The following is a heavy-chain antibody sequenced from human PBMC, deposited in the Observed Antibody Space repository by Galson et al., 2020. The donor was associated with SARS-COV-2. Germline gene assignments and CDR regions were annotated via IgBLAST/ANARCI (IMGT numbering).Heavy chain of an antibody. V-gene: IGHV3-30-3*01. CDR2: ISYDGSNK. D-gene: IGHD3-10*01. J-gene: IGHJ6*02. CDR1: GFTFSSYA. Sequence: TGGSLRLSCAASGFTFSSYAMHWVRQAPGKGLEWVAVISYDGSNKYYADSVKGRFTISRDNSKNTLYLQMNSLRAEDTAVYYCARPKSGSYYYYGMDVWAKGPRSPSP. CDR3: ARPKSGSYYYYGMDV.